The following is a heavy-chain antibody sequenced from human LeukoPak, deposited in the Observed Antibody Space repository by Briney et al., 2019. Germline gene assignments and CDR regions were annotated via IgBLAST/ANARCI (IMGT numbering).Heavy chain of an antibody. CDR3: ARDSIQLWSRLGYYFDY. Sequence: SQTLSLTCTVSGGSISSGSYYWSWIRQPAGKGLEWIGRIYTSGSTNYNPSLKSRVTMSVDTSKNQFSLKLSSVTAADTAVYYCARDSIQLWSRLGYYFDYWGQGTLVTVSS. CDR1: GGSISSGSYY. CDR2: IYTSGST. J-gene: IGHJ4*02. D-gene: IGHD5-18*01. V-gene: IGHV4-61*02.